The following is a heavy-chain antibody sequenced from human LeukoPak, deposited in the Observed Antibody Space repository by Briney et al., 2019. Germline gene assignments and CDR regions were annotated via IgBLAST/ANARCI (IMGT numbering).Heavy chain of an antibody. CDR2: ISGSGGST. CDR3: AKGDIVVVPAAILGGVVY. D-gene: IGHD2-2*02. J-gene: IGHJ4*02. CDR1: GFTFSSYA. V-gene: IGHV3-23*01. Sequence: PGGSLRLSCAASGFTFSSYAMSWVRQAPGKGLEWVSAISGSGGSTYYADSVKGRFTISRDNSKNTLYLQMDSLRAEDTAVYYCAKGDIVVVPAAILGGVVYWGQGTLVTVSS.